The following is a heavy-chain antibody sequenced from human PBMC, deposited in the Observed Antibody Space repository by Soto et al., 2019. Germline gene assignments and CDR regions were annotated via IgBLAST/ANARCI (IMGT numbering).Heavy chain of an antibody. Sequence: SETLSLTCAVSGYSISSGYYWGWIRQPPGKGLEWIGSIYHSGSTYYNPSLKSRVTISVDTSKNQFSLKLSSVTAADTAVYYCARDSVAVAGTKVDYGMDVWGQGTTVIVSS. CDR2: IYHSGST. D-gene: IGHD6-19*01. CDR3: ARDSVAVAGTKVDYGMDV. CDR1: GYSISSGYY. J-gene: IGHJ6*02. V-gene: IGHV4-38-2*02.